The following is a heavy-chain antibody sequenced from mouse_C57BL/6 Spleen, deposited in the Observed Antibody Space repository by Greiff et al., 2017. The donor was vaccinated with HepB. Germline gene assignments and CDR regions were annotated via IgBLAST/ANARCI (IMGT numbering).Heavy chain of an antibody. V-gene: IGHV1-82*01. J-gene: IGHJ3*01. CDR3: ARTGDSKPFAY. D-gene: IGHD2-5*01. CDR2: IYPGDGDT. Sequence: QVQLQQSGPELVKPGASVKISCKASGYAFSSSWMNWVKQRPGKGLEWIGRIYPGDGDTNYNGKFKGKATLTADKSSSTAYMQLSSLTSEDSAVYFCARTGDSKPFAYWGQGTLVTVSA. CDR1: GYAFSSSW.